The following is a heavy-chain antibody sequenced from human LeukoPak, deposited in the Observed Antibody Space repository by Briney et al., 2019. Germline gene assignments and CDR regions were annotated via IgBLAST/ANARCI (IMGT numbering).Heavy chain of an antibody. V-gene: IGHV3-21*01. CDR3: ARDATPCFGGRCYDHYYYAMDV. CDR1: GFTFSTYI. J-gene: IGHJ6*02. Sequence: PGGSLRLSCAASGFTFSTYIMKWVRQAPGKGLAWVSSIDSGGNYIDYADSVKGRFTISRDNAKNSLYLQMNSLRAEDTAVYYCARDATPCFGGRCYDHYYYAMDVWGQGTTVTVSS. D-gene: IGHD2-15*01. CDR2: IDSGGNYI.